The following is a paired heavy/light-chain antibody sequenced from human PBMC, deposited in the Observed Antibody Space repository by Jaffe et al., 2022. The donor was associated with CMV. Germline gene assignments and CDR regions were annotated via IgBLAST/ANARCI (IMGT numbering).Heavy chain of an antibody. D-gene: IGHD3-9*01. CDR2: IFSNDEK. Sequence: QVTLKESGPVLVKPTETLTLTCTVSGFSLSNARMGVSWIRQPPGKALEWLAHIFSNDEKSYSTSLKSRLTISKDTSKSQVVLTMTNMDPVDTATYYCARANYDILTGTVLNFDYWGQGTLVTVSS. J-gene: IGHJ4*02. V-gene: IGHV2-26*01. CDR1: GFSLSNARMG. CDR3: ARANYDILTGTVLNFDY.
Light chain of an antibody. Sequence: DIVMTQSPLSLPVTPGEPASISCRSSQSLLHSNGYNYLDWYLQKPGQSPQLLIYLGSNRASGVPDRFSGSGSGTDFTLKISRVEAEDVGVYYCMQALQTQYTFGQGTKLEIK. CDR2: LGS. CDR3: MQALQTQYT. V-gene: IGKV2-28*01. CDR1: QSLLHSNGYNY. J-gene: IGKJ2*01.